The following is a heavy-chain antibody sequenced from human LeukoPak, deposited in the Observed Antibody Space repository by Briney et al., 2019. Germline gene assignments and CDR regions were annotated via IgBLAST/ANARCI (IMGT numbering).Heavy chain of an antibody. CDR1: GFSFRSFE. Sequence: GGSLRLSCAASGFSFRSFEMNWVRQAPGKGLEWVSVLYRSGDTYYADSVKGRFTISRDNSKNTLYLHMNSLRLEDTAVYYCARDSYGDSEGVRWFDPWGRGTTVTVSS. D-gene: IGHD4-17*01. CDR3: ARDSYGDSEGVRWFDP. J-gene: IGHJ6*04. V-gene: IGHV3-66*01. CDR2: LYRSGDT.